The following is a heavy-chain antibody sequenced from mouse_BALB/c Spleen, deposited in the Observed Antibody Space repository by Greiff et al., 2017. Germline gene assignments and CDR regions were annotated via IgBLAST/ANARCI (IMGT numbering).Heavy chain of an antibody. Sequence: EVQRVESGGGLVQPGGSRKLSCAASGFTFSSFGMHWVRQAPEKGLEWVAYISSGSSTIYYADTVKGRFTISRDNPKNTLFLQMTSLRSEDTAMYYCARSFMITTRGFAYWGQGTLVTVSA. CDR1: GFTFSSFG. V-gene: IGHV5-17*02. D-gene: IGHD2-4*01. J-gene: IGHJ3*01. CDR2: ISSGSSTI. CDR3: ARSFMITTRGFAY.